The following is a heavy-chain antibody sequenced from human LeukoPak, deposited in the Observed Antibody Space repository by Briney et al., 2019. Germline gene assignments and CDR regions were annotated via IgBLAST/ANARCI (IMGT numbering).Heavy chain of an antibody. CDR2: IHYSGKA. CDR3: ARFGLYYDMDV. Sequence: PSETLSLTCTVFGGSISGYYWTWIRQPPGKGLEWIGQIHYSGKADYNPSLSSRVTISADTSKNQMSLKLNSLTAADTAMYYCARFGLYYDMDVWGQGTTVTVS. D-gene: IGHD3/OR15-3a*01. V-gene: IGHV4-59*01. CDR1: GGSISGYY. J-gene: IGHJ6*02.